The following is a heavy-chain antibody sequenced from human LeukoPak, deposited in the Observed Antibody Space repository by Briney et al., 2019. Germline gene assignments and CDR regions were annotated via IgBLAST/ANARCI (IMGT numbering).Heavy chain of an antibody. CDR1: GFTFSSYG. CDR3: AKGPVDDRILWEDAFDI. Sequence: GGSLRLSCAASGFTFSSYGMHWVRQAPGKGLEWVAFIRYDGSNKYYADSVKGRFTISRDNSKNTLYLQMNSLRAEDTAVYYCAKGPVDDRILWEDAFDIWGQGTMVTVSS. J-gene: IGHJ3*02. D-gene: IGHD2-21*01. V-gene: IGHV3-30*02. CDR2: IRYDGSNK.